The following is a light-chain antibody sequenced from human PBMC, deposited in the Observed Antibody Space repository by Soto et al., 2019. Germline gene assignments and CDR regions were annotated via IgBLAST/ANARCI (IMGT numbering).Light chain of an antibody. J-gene: IGKJ4*01. V-gene: IGKV1-9*01. CDR3: QQLKSYPVT. CDR2: AAS. Sequence: DIQLTQSPSFLSASVGDRVTITCRASQGISSYLAWYQQEPGKAPKPLIYAASTLQSGVPSRFRGSGSGTEFTLTISSLQPEDFATYYCQQLKSYPVTFGGGTKVEIK. CDR1: QGISSY.